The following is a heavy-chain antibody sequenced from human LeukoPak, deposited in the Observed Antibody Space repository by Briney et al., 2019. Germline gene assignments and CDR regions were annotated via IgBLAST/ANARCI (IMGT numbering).Heavy chain of an antibody. Sequence: GGSLRLSCAASGFSLSNYAMSWVRQAPARWPEWVASITGGGETFYADSVKGRFTLSRDDSRNTVYLQLNNLRVEDTAIYYCAKANWVANADAVWWGQGTQVPVSS. J-gene: IGHJ4*02. CDR3: AKANWVANADAVW. D-gene: IGHD1-1*01. CDR1: GFSLSNYA. CDR2: ITGGGET. V-gene: IGHV3-23*01.